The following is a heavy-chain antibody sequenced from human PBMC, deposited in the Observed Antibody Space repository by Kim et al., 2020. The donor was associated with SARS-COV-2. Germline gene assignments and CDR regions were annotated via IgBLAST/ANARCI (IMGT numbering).Heavy chain of an antibody. CDR2: INSDGSST. CDR1: GFSFSDYY. V-gene: IGHV3-11*01. J-gene: IGHJ4*02. Sequence: GGSLRLSCAASGFSFSDYYMTWIRQAPGKGLEWVAYINSDGSSTDYSDSVNGRFTISRDSAKRSVSLQMNSQTPEDTAVYYCVRGPGNWGQGPLVTVSS. CDR3: VRGPGN.